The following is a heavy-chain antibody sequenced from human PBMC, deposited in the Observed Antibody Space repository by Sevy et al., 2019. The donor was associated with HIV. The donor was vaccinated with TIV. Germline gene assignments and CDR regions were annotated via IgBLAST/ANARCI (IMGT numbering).Heavy chain of an antibody. CDR1: GYTFTGYY. CDR2: INPNSGGT. V-gene: IGHV1-2*02. CDR3: ARPVGGFLEWLPNDYYYMDV. Sequence: ASVKVSCKASGYTFTGYYMHWVRQAPGQGLEWMGWINPNSGGTNYAQKFQGRVTMTRDTSISTAYMELSGLRSDDTAVYYCARPVGGFLEWLPNDYYYMDVWGKGTTVTVSS. J-gene: IGHJ6*03. D-gene: IGHD3-3*01.